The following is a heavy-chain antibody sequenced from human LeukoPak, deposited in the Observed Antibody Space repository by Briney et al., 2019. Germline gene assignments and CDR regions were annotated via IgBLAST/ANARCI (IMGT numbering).Heavy chain of an antibody. J-gene: IGHJ4*02. V-gene: IGHV4-59*01. Sequence: SETLSLACTVSGGSISSYYWSWIRQPPGKGLEWIEYIYYSGSTNYNPSLKSRVTISVDTSKNQFSLKLSSVTAADTAVYYCARDHDGAFDYWGQGILVTVSS. CDR3: ARDHDGAFDY. CDR1: GGSISSYY. D-gene: IGHD3-16*01. CDR2: IYYSGST.